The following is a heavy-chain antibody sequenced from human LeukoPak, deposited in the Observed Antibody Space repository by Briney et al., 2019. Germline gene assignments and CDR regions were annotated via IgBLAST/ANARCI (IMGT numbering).Heavy chain of an antibody. CDR1: GFTFNKAW. J-gene: IGHJ4*02. D-gene: IGHD3-10*01. CDR2: IKNKGDGGTT. Sequence: GGSLRLSCAAFGFTFNKAWMSWVRLAPGKGLEWVGRIKNKGDGGTTDYAAPVKGRFTVSRDDSKSTLYLQMNSLKTEDTAVYYCTTSGTPFEYWGQGTLVTVSS. V-gene: IGHV3-15*01. CDR3: TTSGTPFEY.